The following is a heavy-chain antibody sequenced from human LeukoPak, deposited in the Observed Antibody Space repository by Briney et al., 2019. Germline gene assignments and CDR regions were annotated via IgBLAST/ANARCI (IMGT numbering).Heavy chain of an antibody. CDR3: VRQSGGYGLIDD. D-gene: IGHD4-17*01. V-gene: IGHV4-39*07. J-gene: IGHJ4*02. CDR2: INYSGSS. CDR1: GGSFSRGSDF. Sequence: PSETLSLTCIVSGGSFSRGSDFWGWIRQPPGKGLEWIGNINYSGSSYYNPSLKSRVTMSLDTSKNQLSLKLSSVTAADTAVYYCVRQSGGYGLIDDWGQGTLVAVSS.